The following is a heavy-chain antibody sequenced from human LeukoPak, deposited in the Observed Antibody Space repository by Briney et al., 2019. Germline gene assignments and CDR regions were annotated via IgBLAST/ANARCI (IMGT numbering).Heavy chain of an antibody. CDR1: GGSISSGSYY. J-gene: IGHJ5*01. CDR2: IYTSGST. Sequence: SETLSLTCTVSGGSISSGSYYWSWIRQPAGKGLEWIGRIYTSGSTNYNPSLKSRVTISVDTSKNQFSLKLSSVTAADTAVYYCARLATPSTMAARGRSWFESWGQGTLVTVSS. V-gene: IGHV4-61*02. D-gene: IGHD6-6*01. CDR3: ARLATPSTMAARGRSWFES.